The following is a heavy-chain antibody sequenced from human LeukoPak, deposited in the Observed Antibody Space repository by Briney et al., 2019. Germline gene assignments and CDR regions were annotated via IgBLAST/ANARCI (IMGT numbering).Heavy chain of an antibody. J-gene: IGHJ6*03. V-gene: IGHV4-59*01. CDR3: ARASDYGSGSYLGYYYYYYMDV. D-gene: IGHD3-10*01. CDR1: GGSISSYY. Sequence: SETLSLTCTVSGGSISSYYWSWIRQPPGKELEWIGYVYYSGSTNYNPSLKSRVTISVDTSKNQFSLKLSSVTAADTAVYYCARASDYGSGSYLGYYYYYYMDVWGKGTTVTVSS. CDR2: VYYSGST.